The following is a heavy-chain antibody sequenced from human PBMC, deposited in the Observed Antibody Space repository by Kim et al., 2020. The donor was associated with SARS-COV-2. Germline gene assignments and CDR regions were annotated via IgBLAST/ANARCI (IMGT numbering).Heavy chain of an antibody. Sequence: GGSLRLSCAASGFTFRTFWIHWVRQGPGKGLEWVSGISGDGSSKSDADSVKGRFTISRDNAKNTVPLQMNSLRAEDTAVYFCARDLRSPSADYYFDYWGQGILVTVSS. CDR2: ISGDGSSK. D-gene: IGHD4-17*01. CDR1: GFTFRTFW. J-gene: IGHJ4*02. V-gene: IGHV3-74*03. CDR3: ARDLRSPSADYYFDY.